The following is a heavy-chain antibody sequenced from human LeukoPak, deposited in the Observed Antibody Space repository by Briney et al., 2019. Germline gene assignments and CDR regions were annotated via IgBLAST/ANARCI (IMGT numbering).Heavy chain of an antibody. CDR3: ARAPHAFYYGSGSFGRSAFDI. J-gene: IGHJ3*02. CDR1: GGSISSSSYY. V-gene: IGHV4-39*07. Sequence: SETLSLTCTVSGGSISSSSYYWGWIRQPPGKGLEWIGSIYYSGSTYYNPSLKSRVTISVDTSKNQFSLKLSSVTAADTAVYFCARAPHAFYYGSGSFGRSAFDIWGQGTMVTVSS. D-gene: IGHD3-10*01. CDR2: IYYSGST.